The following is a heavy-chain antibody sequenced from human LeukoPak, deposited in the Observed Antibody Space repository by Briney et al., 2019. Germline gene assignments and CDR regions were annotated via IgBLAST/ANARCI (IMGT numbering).Heavy chain of an antibody. J-gene: IGHJ4*02. CDR2: MNPNSGNT. Sequence: GASVKVSCKASGYTFTSYDINWVRQATGQGLEWMGWMNPNSGNTGYAQKFQGRVTMTRNTSISTAYMELSSLRSEDTAVYYCARGFKQNGDYVKVFDYWGQGTLVTVSS. CDR1: GYTFTSYD. V-gene: IGHV1-8*01. CDR3: ARGFKQNGDYVKVFDY. D-gene: IGHD4-17*01.